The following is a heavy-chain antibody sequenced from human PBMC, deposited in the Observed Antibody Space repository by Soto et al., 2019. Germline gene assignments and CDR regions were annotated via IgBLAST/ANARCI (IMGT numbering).Heavy chain of an antibody. D-gene: IGHD3-10*01. CDR1: GGTFSSYT. V-gene: IGHV1-69*02. CDR3: ATYAIKDKWFGEPRDAFDI. Sequence: GASVKVSCKASGGTFSSYTISWVRQAPGQGLEWMGRIIPILGIANYAQKFQGRVTITADKSTSTAYMELSSLRSEDTAVYYCATYAIKDKWFGEPRDAFDIWGQGTMVTVSS. J-gene: IGHJ3*02. CDR2: IIPILGIA.